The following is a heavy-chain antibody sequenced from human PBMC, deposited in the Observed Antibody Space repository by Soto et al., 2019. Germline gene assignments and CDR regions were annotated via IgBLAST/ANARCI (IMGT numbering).Heavy chain of an antibody. CDR2: IIDRGSI. J-gene: IGHJ2*01. D-gene: IGHD3-9*01. CDR3: ARESHDILTGPPWVWYFDL. CDR1: GGSFSGYY. V-gene: IGHV4-34*12. Sequence: QVQLQQWGAGPLRPLETLSLTCGVSGGSFSGYYWAWIRQSPGKGLEWIGEIIDRGSINYNPSLKSRVSSSVDTSKNHYSLNLRSVTAADTAVYYCARESHDILTGPPWVWYFDLWGRCTLVTVSS.